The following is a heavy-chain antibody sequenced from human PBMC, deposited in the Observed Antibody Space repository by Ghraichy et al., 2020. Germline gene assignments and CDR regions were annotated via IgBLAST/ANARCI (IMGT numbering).Heavy chain of an antibody. CDR2: ISSSSSYI. V-gene: IGHV3-21*01. J-gene: IGHJ4*02. CDR1: GFTFSSYS. Sequence: GGSLRLSCAASGFTFSSYSMNWVRQAPGKGLEWVSSISSSSSYIYYADSVKGRFTISRDNAKNSLYLQMNSLRAEDTAVYYCARAITGTTVDYWGQGTLVTVSS. CDR3: ARAITGTTVDY. D-gene: IGHD1-7*01.